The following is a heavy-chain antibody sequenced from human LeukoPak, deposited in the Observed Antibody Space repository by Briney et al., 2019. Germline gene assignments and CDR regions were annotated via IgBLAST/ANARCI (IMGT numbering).Heavy chain of an antibody. D-gene: IGHD2-2*01. CDR3: AKEEGVSLLFRSTSNFDY. CDR1: GFTFSSYA. CDR2: ISGSGGST. J-gene: IGHJ4*02. V-gene: IGHV3-23*01. Sequence: GGSLRLSXAASGFTFSSYAMSWVRQAPGKGLEWVSAISGSGGSTYYADSVKGRFTISRDNSKNTLYLQMNSLRAEDTAVYYCAKEEGVSLLFRSTSNFDYWGQGTLVTVSS.